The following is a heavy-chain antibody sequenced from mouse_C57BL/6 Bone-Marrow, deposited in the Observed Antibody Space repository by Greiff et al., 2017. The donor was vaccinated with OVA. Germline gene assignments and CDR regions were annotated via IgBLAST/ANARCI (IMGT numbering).Heavy chain of an antibody. CDR2: ISSGSSTI. Sequence: EVKVVESGGGLVKPGGSLKLSCAASGFTFSDYGMHWVRQAPEKGLEWVAYISSGSSTIYYADTVKGRFTISRDNAKNTLFLHMTSLRSEDTAMYYCARPYYGISLYYAMDYWGQGTSVTVSS. D-gene: IGHD1-1*01. V-gene: IGHV5-17*01. J-gene: IGHJ4*01. CDR3: ARPYYGISLYYAMDY. CDR1: GFTFSDYG.